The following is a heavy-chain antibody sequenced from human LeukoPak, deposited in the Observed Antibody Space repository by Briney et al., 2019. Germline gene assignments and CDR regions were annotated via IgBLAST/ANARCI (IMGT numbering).Heavy chain of an antibody. CDR2: TYYSGGT. V-gene: IGHV4-59*07. D-gene: IGHD3-22*01. CDR1: GGSISSYY. J-gene: IGHJ5*02. Sequence: DTLSLTCTVSGGSISSYYWSWIRQPPGKGLEWIGYTYYSGGTNLNPSLKSRVTIHQYTSKNQISLNLGPVTAGDTAWYYCARYYYDSSGYSENWCDPWGRGNLVSV. CDR3: ARYYYDSSGYSENWCDP.